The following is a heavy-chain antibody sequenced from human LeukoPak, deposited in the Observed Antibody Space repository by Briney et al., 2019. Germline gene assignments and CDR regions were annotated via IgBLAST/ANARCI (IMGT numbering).Heavy chain of an antibody. J-gene: IGHJ6*02. Sequence: GGSLRLSCAASGFTFSNAWMSWVRQAPGKGLEWVGRIKSKTDGGTTDYAAPVKGRFTISRNNSKNTLYLQMNSLRLEDTAVYYCAKSRTGHWGQGTTVIVSS. CDR1: GFTFSNAW. CDR3: AKSRTGH. D-gene: IGHD1/OR15-1a*01. CDR2: IKSKTDGGTT. V-gene: IGHV3-15*01.